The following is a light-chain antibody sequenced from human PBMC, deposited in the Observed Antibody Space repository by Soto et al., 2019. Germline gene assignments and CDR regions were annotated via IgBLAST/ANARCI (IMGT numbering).Light chain of an antibody. J-gene: IGKJ5*01. Sequence: IQWTQSPSYLSASVGDRVTSTCRASQGISSYLAWYQQKPGKAPKLLIYAASSLQSGVPSRFSGSGSGTDFTLTISSLQPEDFATYYCQQSYSTPYTFGQGTRLEIK. CDR1: QGISSY. CDR2: AAS. CDR3: QQSYSTPYT. V-gene: IGKV1-39*01.